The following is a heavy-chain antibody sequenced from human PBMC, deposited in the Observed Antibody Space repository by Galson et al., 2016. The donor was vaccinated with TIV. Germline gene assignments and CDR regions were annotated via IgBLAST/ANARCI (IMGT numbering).Heavy chain of an antibody. Sequence: CAISGDSVSGNTAAWNWVRQSPSRGLEWLGRTYYTSKWNTDYAVSVKGRIIIRPDTSMNQVSLHLSSVIPDDTAGYYCSRGNWNYGMGGAMDVWGRGTTGTVSS. CDR1: GDSVSGNTAA. D-gene: IGHD1-7*01. CDR2: TYYTSKWNT. V-gene: IGHV6-1*01. J-gene: IGHJ6*02. CDR3: SRGNWNYGMGGAMDV.